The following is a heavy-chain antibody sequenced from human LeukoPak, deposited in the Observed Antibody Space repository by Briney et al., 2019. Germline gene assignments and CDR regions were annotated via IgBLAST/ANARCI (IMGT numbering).Heavy chain of an antibody. D-gene: IGHD4-11*01. V-gene: IGHV3-21*01. J-gene: IGHJ6*02. CDR1: GFTFSSYS. CDR3: ARPLNLHVNGADV. Sequence: GGSLGLSCAASGFTFSSYSMNWVRQAPGKGLEWVSSISSSSSYIYYADSVKGRFTISRDNAKNSLYLQMNSLRAEDTAVYYCARPLNLHVNGADVWGQGTTVTVSS. CDR2: ISSSSSYI.